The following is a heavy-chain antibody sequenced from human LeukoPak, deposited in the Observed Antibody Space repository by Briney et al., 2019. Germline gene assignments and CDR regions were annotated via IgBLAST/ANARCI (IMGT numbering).Heavy chain of an antibody. Sequence: GGSLRLSCAASGSTFSSYEMNWVRQAPGKGLEWVSYISSSGSTINYADSVKGRFTISRDNAKNSLYLQMNSLRAEDTAVYYCARDYDILTGPLALFDYWGQGTLVTVSS. D-gene: IGHD3-9*01. CDR2: ISSSGSTI. CDR1: GSTFSSYE. J-gene: IGHJ4*02. CDR3: ARDYDILTGPLALFDY. V-gene: IGHV3-48*03.